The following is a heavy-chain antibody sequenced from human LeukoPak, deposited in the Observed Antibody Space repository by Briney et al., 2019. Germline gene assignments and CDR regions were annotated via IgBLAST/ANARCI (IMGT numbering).Heavy chain of an antibody. CDR3: ARSPTYYYDSSGYNY. CDR2: INPNSGGT. D-gene: IGHD3-22*01. J-gene: IGHJ4*02. V-gene: IGHV1-2*06. Sequence: EASVKVSCKASGYTFTGYYMHWVRQAPGQGPEWMGRINPNSGGTNYAQKFQGRVTMTRDTSISTAYMELSRLRSDDTAVYYCARSPTYYYDSSGYNYWGQGTLVTVSS. CDR1: GYTFTGYY.